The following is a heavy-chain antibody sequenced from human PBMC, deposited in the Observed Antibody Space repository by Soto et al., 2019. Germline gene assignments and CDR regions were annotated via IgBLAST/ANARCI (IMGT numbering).Heavy chain of an antibody. Sequence: ASVKVSCKASGYTFTSYGISWVRQAPGQGLEWMGWISAYNGNTNYAQKLQGRVTMTTDTSTSTAYMELRSLRSDDTAVYYCARASNPWISGYDWFDPWGQGTLVPVSS. V-gene: IGHV1-18*01. CDR1: GYTFTSYG. J-gene: IGHJ5*02. D-gene: IGHD5-12*01. CDR3: ARASNPWISGYDWFDP. CDR2: ISAYNGNT.